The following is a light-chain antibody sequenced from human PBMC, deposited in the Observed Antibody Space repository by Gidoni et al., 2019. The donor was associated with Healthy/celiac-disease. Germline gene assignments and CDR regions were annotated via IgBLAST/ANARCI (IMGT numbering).Light chain of an antibody. V-gene: IGKV1-NL1*01. CDR3: QQYYSDWT. J-gene: IGKJ1*01. CDR2: AAS. Sequence: DIQMTQSPSSLSPSVGDRVTITCRASQGISNSLAWYQQKPGKAPKLLLYAASRLESGVPSRFSGSGSGTDYTLTISSLQPEDFATYYCQQYYSDWTFGQGTKVEIK. CDR1: QGISNS.